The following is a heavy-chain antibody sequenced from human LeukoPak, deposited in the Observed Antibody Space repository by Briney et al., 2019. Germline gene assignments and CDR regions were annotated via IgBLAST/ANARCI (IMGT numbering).Heavy chain of an antibody. V-gene: IGHV3-11*04. J-gene: IGHJ4*02. D-gene: IGHD5-12*01. CDR1: GFTFSNAW. CDR3: ARSRGYSGRFDY. Sequence: GGSLRLSCAASGFTFSNAWMSWVRQAPGKGLEWVSYISSSGSTIYYADSVKGRFTISRDNAKNSLYLQMNSLRAEDTAVYYCARSRGYSGRFDYWGQGTLVTVSS. CDR2: ISSSGSTI.